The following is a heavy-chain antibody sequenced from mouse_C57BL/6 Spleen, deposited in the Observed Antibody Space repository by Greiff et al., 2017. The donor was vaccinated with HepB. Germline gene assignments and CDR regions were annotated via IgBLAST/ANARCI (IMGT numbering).Heavy chain of an antibody. CDR1: GYTFTSYG. D-gene: IGHD4-1*01. Sequence: SGAELARPGASVKLSCKASGYTFTSYGISWVKQRTGQGLEWIGEIYPRSGNTYYNEKFKGKATLTADKSSSTAYMELRSLTSEDSAVYFCARGTGFYYFDYWGQGTTLTVSS. J-gene: IGHJ2*01. CDR3: ARGTGFYYFDY. V-gene: IGHV1-81*01. CDR2: IYPRSGNT.